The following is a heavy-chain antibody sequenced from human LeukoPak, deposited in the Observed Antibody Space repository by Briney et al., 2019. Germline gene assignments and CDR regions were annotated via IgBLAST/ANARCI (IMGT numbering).Heavy chain of an antibody. CDR2: INSAGTST. CDR3: SIVGSSSGTNHFDY. J-gene: IGHJ4*02. D-gene: IGHD6-6*01. CDR1: GFTFSSYW. V-gene: IGHV3-74*01. Sequence: PGGSLTLSCAASGFTFSSYWMHWVRQAPGKGLVWVSHINSAGTSTGYADSVKGRVTISRDNAKKTLYLQMNSLRVEDTAVYYCSIVGSSSGTNHFDYWGQGTMVTVSS.